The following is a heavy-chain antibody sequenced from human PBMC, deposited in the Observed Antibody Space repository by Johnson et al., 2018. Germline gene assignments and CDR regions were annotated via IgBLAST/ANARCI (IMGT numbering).Heavy chain of an antibody. CDR2: ISSSSTYI. CDR1: AITFSPYT. D-gene: IGHD4-17*01. Sequence: QLVESGGGLVKPGGSLRLSCAASAITFSPYTMNWVRQAPGKGLEWISSISSSSTYIHYADSVKGRFTISRDNAKNSLFLQMNSLRAEDTAMYYCARDPGKYGESFDIWGQGTRVTVSS. CDR3: ARDPGKYGESFDI. V-gene: IGHV3-21*06. J-gene: IGHJ3*02.